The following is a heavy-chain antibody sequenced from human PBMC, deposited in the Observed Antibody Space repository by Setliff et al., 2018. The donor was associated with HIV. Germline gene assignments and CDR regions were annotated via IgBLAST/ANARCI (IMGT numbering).Heavy chain of an antibody. V-gene: IGHV4-4*07. J-gene: IGHJ4*02. CDR1: GGSISSYY. Sequence: SETLSLTCTVSGGSISSYYWSWIRQPAGKGLEWIGRIYSSGSTNYNPSLQSRLTMSVDTSKNQFSLKLSSVTAADTAVYYCAREGNWNYAPYYFDYWGQGTLVTV. CDR2: IYSSGST. D-gene: IGHD1-7*01. CDR3: AREGNWNYAPYYFDY.